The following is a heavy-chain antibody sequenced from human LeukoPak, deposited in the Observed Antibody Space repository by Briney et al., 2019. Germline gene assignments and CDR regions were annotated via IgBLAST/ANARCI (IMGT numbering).Heavy chain of an antibody. Sequence: PSETLSLTCTVSGGSISSSSYYWGWIRQPPWKGLEWIGGIYSSGSTYYNPSLKSRVTISVDTSKNQFSVKLSSVTAADTAVYYCARIVVADFDYWGQGTLVTVSS. D-gene: IGHD3-22*01. V-gene: IGHV4-39*01. CDR2: IYSSGST. J-gene: IGHJ4*02. CDR3: ARIVVADFDY. CDR1: GGSISSSSYY.